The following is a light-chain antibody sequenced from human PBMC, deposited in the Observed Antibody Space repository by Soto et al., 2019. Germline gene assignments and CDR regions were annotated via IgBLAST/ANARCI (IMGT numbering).Light chain of an antibody. V-gene: IGLV1-40*01. CDR3: QSYDSSLSGPWV. CDR2: GNS. Sequence: QLVLTQPPSVSGAPGQRVTISCTGSSSNIGAGYDVHWYQQLPGTAPKLLIYGNSNRPSGVPDRFSRSKSGTSASLAITGLQAEDEADYYCQSYDSSLSGPWVFGTGTKVTVL. CDR1: SSNIGAGYD. J-gene: IGLJ1*01.